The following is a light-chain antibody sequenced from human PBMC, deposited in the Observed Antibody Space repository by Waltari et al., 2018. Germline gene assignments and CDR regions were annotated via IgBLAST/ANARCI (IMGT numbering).Light chain of an antibody. J-gene: IGLJ3*02. CDR2: KAN. V-gene: IGLV8-61*01. CDR3: ALYMGSGIWV. CDR1: SGSLSTTSY. Sequence: QTVVTQESSFSVSPGGTVTLTCALSSGSLSTTSYATWYQQTPGQAPRTLVYKANARSSGVPDRFSGSILGNTASLTITGAQADDKSDYYCALYMGSGIWVFGGGTRLTVL.